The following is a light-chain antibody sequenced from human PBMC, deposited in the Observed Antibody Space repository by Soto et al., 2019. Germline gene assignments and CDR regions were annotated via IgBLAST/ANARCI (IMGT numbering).Light chain of an antibody. CDR3: QQLNSYPLT. V-gene: IGKV1-17*03. Sequence: DIQMTQSPSAVSASVGDRVTITCRTSQDITNYLVWFQQKPGKVPERLIYGATSLQSGVPSRFSGSGSGTEFTLTISSLQPEDFATYYCQQLNSYPLTFGGGTKVDI. CDR1: QDITNY. J-gene: IGKJ4*01. CDR2: GAT.